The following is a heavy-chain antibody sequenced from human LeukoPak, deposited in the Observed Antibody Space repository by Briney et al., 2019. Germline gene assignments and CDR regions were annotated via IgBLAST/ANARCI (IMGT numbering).Heavy chain of an antibody. CDR1: GGSFSSYY. CDR3: ARGCLWLVDY. D-gene: IGHD6-19*01. V-gene: IGHV4-34*01. Sequence: SETLSLTCAVYGGSFSSYYWSWIRQPPGKGLEWIGEINHSGSTNYNPSLKSRVTISVDTSKNQFSLKLSSVTAADTAVYYCARGCLWLVDYWGQGTLVTVSS. J-gene: IGHJ4*02. CDR2: INHSGST.